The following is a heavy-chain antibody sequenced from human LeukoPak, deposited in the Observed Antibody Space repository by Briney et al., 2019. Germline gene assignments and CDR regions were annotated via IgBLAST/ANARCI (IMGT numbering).Heavy chain of an antibody. V-gene: IGHV3-11*01. J-gene: IGHJ4*02. Sequence: GGSLRPSCAASGFTFSDYYMSWIRQAPGKGLEWVSYISSSGSTIYYADSVKGRFTISRDNAKNSLYLQMNSLRAEDTAVYYCARTGYYYDSSGYYFDYWGQGTLVTVSS. CDR3: ARTGYYYDSSGYYFDY. CDR2: ISSSGSTI. CDR1: GFTFSDYY. D-gene: IGHD3-22*01.